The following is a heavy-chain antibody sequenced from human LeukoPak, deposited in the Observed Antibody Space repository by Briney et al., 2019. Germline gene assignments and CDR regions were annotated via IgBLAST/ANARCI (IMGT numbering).Heavy chain of an antibody. J-gene: IGHJ5*02. CDR3: ARETQTAAAGTGWIDP. D-gene: IGHD6-13*01. V-gene: IGHV1-69*13. CDR1: GGTFSSYA. Sequence: ASVKVSCKASGGTFSSYAISWVRQAPGQGLEWMGGIIPIFGTANYAQKFQGRVTITADESTSTAYMELSSLRSEDTAVYYCARETQTAAAGTGWIDPWGQGTLVTVSS. CDR2: IIPIFGTA.